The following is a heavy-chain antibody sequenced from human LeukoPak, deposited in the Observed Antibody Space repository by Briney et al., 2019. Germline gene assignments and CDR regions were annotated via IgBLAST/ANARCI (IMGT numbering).Heavy chain of an antibody. Sequence: PGGSLRLSCAASGFTFSNFWMHWVRQAPGKGLEWVADIKEDGSEKYYADSVKGRFTISRNNAENSLYLQMSSLGGEDTAVYDCARELDAYDGMDVWGQGTTVTVSS. CDR2: IKEDGSEK. CDR3: ARELDAYDGMDV. V-gene: IGHV3-7*01. J-gene: IGHJ6*02. CDR1: GFTFSNFW. D-gene: IGHD2-8*01.